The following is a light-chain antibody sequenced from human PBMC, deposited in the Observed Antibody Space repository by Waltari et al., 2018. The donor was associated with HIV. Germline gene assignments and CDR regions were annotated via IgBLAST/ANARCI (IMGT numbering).Light chain of an antibody. CDR1: SLRRYY. CDR3: NSRDSSGDRV. J-gene: IGLJ1*01. Sequence: SSELTQDPAVSVALGQTVRITCQGDSLRRYYANWYQQKPGQYPVVVIYGNNNRPSGIPDRFSGSSSGNTASLTISGAHAEDEADYYCNSRDSSGDRVFGTGTKVTVL. V-gene: IGLV3-19*01. CDR2: GNN.